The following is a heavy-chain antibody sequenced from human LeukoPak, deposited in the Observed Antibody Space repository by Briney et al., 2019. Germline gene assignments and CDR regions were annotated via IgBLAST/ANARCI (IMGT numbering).Heavy chain of an antibody. J-gene: IGHJ4*02. CDR1: GFTFSNYW. D-gene: IGHD3-22*01. CDR3: AKGDRGGSSGFF. V-gene: IGHV3-74*01. CDR2: INPDGSGA. Sequence: GGSLRLSCAASGFTFSNYWIYWVRQAPGKGLVWVARINPDGSGATYADSVKGRFTISRDNAKNTLYLQMNSLRAEDTAVYYCAKGDRGGSSGFFWGQGTLVTVSS.